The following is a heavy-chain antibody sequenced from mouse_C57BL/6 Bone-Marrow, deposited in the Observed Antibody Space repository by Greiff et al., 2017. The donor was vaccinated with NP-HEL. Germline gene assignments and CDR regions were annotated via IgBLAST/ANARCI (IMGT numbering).Heavy chain of an antibody. CDR2: INPNNGGN. CDR3: ARATYYDYDGAMDF. J-gene: IGHJ4*01. V-gene: IGHV1-26*01. Sequence: EVQLQQSGPELVKPGASVKISCKASGYTFTDYYMNWVKQSHGKSLEWIGDINPNNGGNSYNPKFKGQATLTVDKSSSTAYMERRSLTAEYSAVYYGARATYYDYDGAMDFWGQGTSVTVSS. D-gene: IGHD2-4*01. CDR1: GYTFTDYY.